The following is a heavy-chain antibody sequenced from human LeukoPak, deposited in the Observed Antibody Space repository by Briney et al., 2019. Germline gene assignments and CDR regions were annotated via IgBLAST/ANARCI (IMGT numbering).Heavy chain of an antibody. V-gene: IGHV3-30*18. J-gene: IGHJ4*02. CDR3: AKDPSYHSYSSSWEDYFDY. Sequence: SGGSLRLSCVASGFKFSTYGMHWVRQPPGKGLEWVAVISYDGRNHSYADAVKGRFTISRDNSKNTLYLQMNSLRAEDTAVYYCAKDPSYHSYSSSWEDYFDYWGQGTLVTVSS. D-gene: IGHD6-13*01. CDR1: GFKFSTYG. CDR2: ISYDGRNH.